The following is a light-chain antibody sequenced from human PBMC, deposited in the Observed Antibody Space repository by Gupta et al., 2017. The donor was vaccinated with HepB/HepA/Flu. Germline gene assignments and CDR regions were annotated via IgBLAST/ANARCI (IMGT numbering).Light chain of an antibody. CDR1: NSDY. CDR3: SSYTCTSTLVV. J-gene: IGLJ2*01. CDR2: HVF. V-gene: IGLV2-14*01. Sequence: QSALAQPASVSGSPGQSITISCTGTNSDYVSWYQQYPGKAPKLLLYHVFDRPSGVSHRFPGSKSGNTASLTISGLQAEDEANYYCSSYTCTSTLVVFGGGTHLTVL.